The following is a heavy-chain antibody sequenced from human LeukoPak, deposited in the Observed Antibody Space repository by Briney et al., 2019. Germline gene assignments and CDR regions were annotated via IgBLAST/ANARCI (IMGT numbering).Heavy chain of an antibody. J-gene: IGHJ3*02. V-gene: IGHV3-53*01. CDR2: IYSGAGT. Sequence: PGGSLRLSCAASGFLVSNYYMSWVRQAPGKGLEWVSVIYSGAGTYYADSVKGRFTISRDNAKNTLSLQMDSLGTEDTAVYYCARELGVGVIGDAFDMWGQGTMVTVSS. CDR1: GFLVSNYY. D-gene: IGHD3-22*01. CDR3: ARELGVGVIGDAFDM.